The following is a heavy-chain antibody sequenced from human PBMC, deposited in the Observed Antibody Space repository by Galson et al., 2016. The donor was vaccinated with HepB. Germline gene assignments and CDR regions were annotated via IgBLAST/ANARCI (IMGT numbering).Heavy chain of an antibody. CDR2: ISGSGGST. J-gene: IGHJ6*02. CDR1: GFTFSSYA. CDR3: VATLRMRGMDV. V-gene: IGHV3-23*01. D-gene: IGHD3-10*01. Sequence: SLRLSCAASGFTFSSYAMTWVRQAPGKGLEWVSSISGSGGSTYYADSVKGRFTFSRDNSKNTLYLQMNSLRAEDSAVYYCVATLRMRGMDVWGQGTTVTVSS.